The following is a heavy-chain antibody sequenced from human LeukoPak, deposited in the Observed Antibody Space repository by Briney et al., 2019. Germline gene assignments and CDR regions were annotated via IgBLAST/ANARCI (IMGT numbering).Heavy chain of an antibody. CDR2: IIPIFGTA. CDR1: GGTFSSYA. V-gene: IGHV1-69*13. Sequence: PRASVKVSCKASGGTFSSYAISWVRQAPGQGLEWMGGIIPIFGTANYAQKFQGRVTITADESTSTAYMELSSLRSEDTAVYYCARGITMVRGVTGPGYYYGMDVWGQGTTVTVSS. CDR3: ARGITMVRGVTGPGYYYGMDV. D-gene: IGHD3-10*01. J-gene: IGHJ6*02.